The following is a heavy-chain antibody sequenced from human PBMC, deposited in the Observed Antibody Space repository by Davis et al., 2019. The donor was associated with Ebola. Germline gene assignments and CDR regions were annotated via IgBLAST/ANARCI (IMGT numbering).Heavy chain of an antibody. V-gene: IGHV1-18*01. CDR3: ARDILGLLGY. CDR1: GYTFTSYA. D-gene: IGHD3-16*01. CDR2: IITDNGNR. J-gene: IGHJ4*02. Sequence: AASVKVSCKASGYTFTSYAMNWVRQAPGQGLEWMGWIITDNGNRNYAQKFQGRVTMTTDTSTSTAYMELRSLRSDDTAVYYCARDILGLLGYWGQGTLVTVSS.